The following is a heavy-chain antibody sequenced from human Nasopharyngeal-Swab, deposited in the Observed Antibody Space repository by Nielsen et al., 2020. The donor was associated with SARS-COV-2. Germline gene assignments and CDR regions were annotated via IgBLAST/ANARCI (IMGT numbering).Heavy chain of an antibody. CDR1: GFTFSSYA. CDR3: VRDSSGWYLDSDY. D-gene: IGHD6-19*01. CDR2: ISGSGTI. V-gene: IGHV3-23*01. Sequence: GESLKISCAASGFTFSSYAMSWVRQAPGKGLEWVSAISGSGTIYYADSVKGRFTISRDNSKNTLSLQMNSLRDEDTAVYYCVRDSSGWYLDSDYWGQGTQVTVSS. J-gene: IGHJ4*02.